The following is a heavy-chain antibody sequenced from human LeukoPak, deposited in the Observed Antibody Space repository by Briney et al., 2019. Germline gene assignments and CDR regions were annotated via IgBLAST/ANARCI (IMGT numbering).Heavy chain of an antibody. D-gene: IGHD3-16*02. Sequence: GGSLRLSCAASGFTFSSYAMHWVRQAPGKGLEWVAVISYDGSNKYYADSVRGRFTISRDNSKNTLYLQMNSLRAEDTAVYYCARDHIRLGELSLFDYWGQGTLVTVSS. CDR3: ARDHIRLGELSLFDY. CDR1: GFTFSSYA. J-gene: IGHJ4*02. CDR2: ISYDGSNK. V-gene: IGHV3-30*04.